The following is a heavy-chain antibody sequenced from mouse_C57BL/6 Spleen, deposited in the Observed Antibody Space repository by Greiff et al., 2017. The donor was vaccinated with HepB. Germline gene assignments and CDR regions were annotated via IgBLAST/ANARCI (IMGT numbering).Heavy chain of an antibody. CDR3: ARPPCTTVNWYFDV. V-gene: IGHV5-17*01. Sequence: EVKLMESGGGLVKPGGSLKLSCAASGFTFSDYGMHWVRQAPEKGLEWVAYISSGSSTIYYADTVKGRFTISRDNAKNTLFLQMTSLRSEDTAMYYCARPPCTTVNWYFDVWGTGTTVTVSS. J-gene: IGHJ1*03. D-gene: IGHD1-1*01. CDR1: GFTFSDYG. CDR2: ISSGSSTI.